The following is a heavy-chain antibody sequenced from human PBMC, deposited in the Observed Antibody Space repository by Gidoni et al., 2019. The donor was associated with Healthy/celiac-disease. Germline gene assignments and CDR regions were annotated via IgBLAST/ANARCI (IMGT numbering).Heavy chain of an antibody. V-gene: IGHV3-21*01. D-gene: IGHD3-3*01. J-gene: IGHJ6*02. Sequence: EVKLVESGGGLVQPGGSLRLPCAASGFPFSSYSMTWDRQAPGKALEWVSSISISISYISYADSVTSRFTISRDNAKISLYLQLNSLRAEDTAVYYCARDQRAYILFLEWDYYYYGMDVWGQGTTVTVSS. CDR3: ARDQRAYILFLEWDYYYYGMDV. CDR2: ISISISYI. CDR1: GFPFSSYS.